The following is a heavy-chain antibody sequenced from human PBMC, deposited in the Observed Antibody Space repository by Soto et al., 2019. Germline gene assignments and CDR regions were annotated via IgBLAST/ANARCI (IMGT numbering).Heavy chain of an antibody. CDR1: GLTFSKYA. V-gene: IGHV3-30-3*01. D-gene: IGHD1-26*01. CDR2: ILYDGGKK. Sequence: QMQLVESGGGVVQPGGSLRLSCAASGLTFSKYAMHWVRQAPGKGLEWVAVILYDGGKKRYADSVEGRFTISRDNSMDMLYLQMSSLRAEASAVYYCVRASCGAVGCQGRDWFDPWGQGTLVTVSS. J-gene: IGHJ5*02. CDR3: VRASCGAVGCQGRDWFDP.